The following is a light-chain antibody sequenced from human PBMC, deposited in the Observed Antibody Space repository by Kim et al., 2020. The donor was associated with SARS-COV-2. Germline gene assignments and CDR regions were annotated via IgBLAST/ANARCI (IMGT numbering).Light chain of an antibody. CDR2: GAS. CDR1: QSVSSSY. V-gene: IGKV3-20*01. J-gene: IGKJ2*01. CDR3: QQYGSSPYT. Sequence: EIVLTQSPGTLSLSPGERATLSCRASQSVSSSYLAWYQQKPGQAPRLLIYGASSRATGIADRFSGSGPGTDFTLTISRLEPEDFAVYYCQQYGSSPYTFGQGTKLEI.